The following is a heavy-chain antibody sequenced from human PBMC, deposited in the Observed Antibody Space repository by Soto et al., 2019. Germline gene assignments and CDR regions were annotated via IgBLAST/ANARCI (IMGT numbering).Heavy chain of an antibody. D-gene: IGHD2-15*01. CDR1: GFTFRTYT. J-gene: IGHJ6*02. CDR3: ARDRGYDAHDYYYNAMDV. CDR2: IRGFSPYT. Sequence: AGGSLRLSCVASGFTFRTYTMNWVRQAPGKGLEWVSGIRGFSPYTFYSESVKGRFTISRDNAKNSLYLQMNSLRAEDTAVYYCARDRGYDAHDYYYNAMDVWGQGTTVTVSS. V-gene: IGHV3-21*01.